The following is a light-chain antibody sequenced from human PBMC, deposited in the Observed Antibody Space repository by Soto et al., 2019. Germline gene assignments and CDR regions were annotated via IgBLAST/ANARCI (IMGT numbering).Light chain of an antibody. V-gene: IGKV3-11*01. J-gene: IGKJ5*01. CDR2: DAY. CDR3: QQRHMWPIT. Sequence: VLTQSPVTLSLSPGERATLSCRASQSFRGLLAWYQQKPGQAPRLIIYDAYNKATGIPPRFNGSGSGTDFPLTISSLEPEDSAVYYCQQRHMWPITFGQGTRLEFK. CDR1: QSFRGL.